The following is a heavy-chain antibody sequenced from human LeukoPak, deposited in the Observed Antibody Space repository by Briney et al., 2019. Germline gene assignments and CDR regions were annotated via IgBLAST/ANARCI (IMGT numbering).Heavy chain of an antibody. CDR1: GYTFTGYY. Sequence: ASVKVSCKASGYTFTGYYMHWVRQAPGQGLEWMGWINPNSGGTNYAQKFQGRVTMTRDTSISTAYMELSRLRSDDTAVYYCAKELSGSGSPNWFDPWGQGTLVTVSS. CDR3: AKELSGSGSPNWFDP. D-gene: IGHD3-10*01. V-gene: IGHV1-2*02. CDR2: INPNSGGT. J-gene: IGHJ5*02.